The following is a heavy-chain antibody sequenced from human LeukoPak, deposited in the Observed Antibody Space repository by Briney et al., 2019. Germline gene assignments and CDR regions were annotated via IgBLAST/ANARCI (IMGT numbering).Heavy chain of an antibody. CDR3: AKEGYRYGYAIDY. J-gene: IGHJ4*02. D-gene: IGHD5-18*01. CDR1: GFTFSTYA. V-gene: IGHV3-23*01. Sequence: GGSLRLSCAASGFTFSTYAMSWVRQAPGKGLEWVSAISGSGGSTYYADTVKGRFTISRDNSKNTLYLQMNSLRAEDTAVYYCAKEGYRYGYAIDYWGQGTLVTVSS. CDR2: ISGSGGST.